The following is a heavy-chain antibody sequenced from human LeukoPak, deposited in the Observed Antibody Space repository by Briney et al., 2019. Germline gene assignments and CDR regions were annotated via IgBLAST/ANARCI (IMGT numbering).Heavy chain of an antibody. CDR3: AKGFPLWFGELDAFDI. CDR2: ISWNSGSI. J-gene: IGHJ3*02. CDR1: GFTFDDHA. D-gene: IGHD3-10*01. Sequence: GGSLRLSCAASGFTFDDHAMHWVRQAPGKGLEWVSGISWNSGSIGYADSVKGRFTISRDNAKNSLYLQMNSLRAEDTALYYCAKGFPLWFGELDAFDIWGQGTMVTVSS. V-gene: IGHV3-9*01.